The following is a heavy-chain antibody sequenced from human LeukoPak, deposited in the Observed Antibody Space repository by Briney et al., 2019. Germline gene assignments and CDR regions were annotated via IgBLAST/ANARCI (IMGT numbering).Heavy chain of an antibody. CDR1: GFTFSNVW. J-gene: IGHJ4*02. Sequence: GGSLRLSCAASGFTFSNVWMTWVRQAPGKGLEWVSSISSSSSYIYYADSVKGRFTISRDNAKNSLYLQMNSLRAEDTAVYYCARVGRAARKFDYWGQGTLVTVSS. CDR3: ARVGRAARKFDY. V-gene: IGHV3-21*01. D-gene: IGHD6-6*01. CDR2: ISSSSSYI.